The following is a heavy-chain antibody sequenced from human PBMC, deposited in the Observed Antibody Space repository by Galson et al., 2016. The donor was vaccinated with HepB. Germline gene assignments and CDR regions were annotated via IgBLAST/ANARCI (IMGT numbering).Heavy chain of an antibody. J-gene: IGHJ6*02. CDR3: TFATIFRGAPRNFYYSGMDV. CDR1: GFTFADYT. V-gene: IGHV3-49*05. CDR2: NRGTTHGQTP. D-gene: IGHD3-10*01. Sequence: SGAEVKKPGESLTISCATSGFTFADYTWSWFRQAPGKGLEWVALNRGTTHGQTPNYAASVEGRFTVSRDDSQGIAYLEMGSLKTEDTGVYYCTFATIFRGAPRNFYYSGMDVWGRGTTVTVSS.